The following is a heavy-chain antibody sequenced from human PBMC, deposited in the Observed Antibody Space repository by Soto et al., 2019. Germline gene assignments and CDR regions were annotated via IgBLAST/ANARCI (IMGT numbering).Heavy chain of an antibody. CDR1: GYTFTSYG. Sequence: ASVKVSCKASGYTFTSYGISWVRQAPGQGLEWMGWISAYNCNTNYAQKLQGRVTMTTDTSTSTAYMELRSLRSDDTAVYYCARGPDSSGFSSFDYWGQGTLVTVSS. V-gene: IGHV1-18*01. CDR3: ARGPDSSGFSSFDY. CDR2: ISAYNCNT. J-gene: IGHJ4*02. D-gene: IGHD6-19*01.